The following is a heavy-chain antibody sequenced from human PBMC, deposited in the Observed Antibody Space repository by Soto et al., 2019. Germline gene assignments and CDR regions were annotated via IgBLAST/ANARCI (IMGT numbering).Heavy chain of an antibody. CDR3: AKDPNMVRGVIKNSYYYGMDV. D-gene: IGHD3-10*01. V-gene: IGHV3-30*18. Sequence: GGSLRLSCAASGFTFSSYGMHWVRQAPGKGLEWVAVISYDGSNKYYADSVKGRFTISRDNSKNTLYLQMNSLRAEDTAVYYCAKDPNMVRGVIKNSYYYGMDVWGQGTTVTVSS. J-gene: IGHJ6*02. CDR1: GFTFSSYG. CDR2: ISYDGSNK.